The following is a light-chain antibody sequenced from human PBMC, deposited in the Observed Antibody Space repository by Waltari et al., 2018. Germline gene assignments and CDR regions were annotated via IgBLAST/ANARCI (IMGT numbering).Light chain of an antibody. J-gene: IGLJ2*01. CDR1: SLRTYY. CDR2: GKN. Sequence: SSELTQDPAVSVALGQTVRITCQGDSLRTYYVSWFQQKAGQAPTLVIYGKNNRPSGIPDRFAASTSGSRASLTISGAQAEDEADYYCHSRDSNGDVLIGGGTKVTVV. V-gene: IGLV3-19*01. CDR3: HSRDSNGDVL.